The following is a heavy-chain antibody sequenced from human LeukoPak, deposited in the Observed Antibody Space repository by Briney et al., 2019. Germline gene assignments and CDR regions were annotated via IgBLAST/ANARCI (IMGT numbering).Heavy chain of an antibody. V-gene: IGHV1-69*04. CDR3: ARESRDGYKRFDP. CDR2: IIPILGIA. CDR1: GGTFSSYA. D-gene: IGHD5-12*01. Sequence: PVKVSCKASGGTFSSYAISWVRQAPGQRLEWMGRIIPILGIANYAQKFQGRVTITADKSTSTAYMELSSLRSEDTAVYYCARESRDGYKRFDPWGQGTLVTVSS. J-gene: IGHJ5*02.